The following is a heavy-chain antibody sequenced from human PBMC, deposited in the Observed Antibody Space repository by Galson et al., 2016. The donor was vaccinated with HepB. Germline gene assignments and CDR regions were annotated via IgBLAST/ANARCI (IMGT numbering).Heavy chain of an antibody. CDR2: ISRSGDYR. CDR3: AKYLGGQNGDKYFGDY. V-gene: IGHV3-23*01. J-gene: IGHJ4*02. CDR1: GFTFSSYA. Sequence: SLRLSCAASGFTFSSYAMAWFRQAPGKGLEWISGISRSGDYRFYAVSLRGRFTISRDNSKDTVSLQRNSLRAEDTAIYYCAKYLGGQNGDKYFGDYWGQGTLVTVSS. D-gene: IGHD4-17*01.